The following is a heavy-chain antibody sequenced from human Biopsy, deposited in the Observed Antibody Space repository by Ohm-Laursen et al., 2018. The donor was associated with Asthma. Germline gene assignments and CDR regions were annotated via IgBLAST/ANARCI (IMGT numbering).Heavy chain of an antibody. Sequence: TLSLTCTVSYGSITSGGYYWTRIRQLPGKGLEWIGFIYYSGSTYYNPSLKSRVSISIDTSKNQFSLKLSSVTAADTAVYYCARAQDYYDSRGYYRSFDYWGQGTLVTVSS. J-gene: IGHJ4*02. V-gene: IGHV4-31*03. CDR2: IYYSGST. CDR1: YGSITSGGYY. D-gene: IGHD3-22*01. CDR3: ARAQDYYDSRGYYRSFDY.